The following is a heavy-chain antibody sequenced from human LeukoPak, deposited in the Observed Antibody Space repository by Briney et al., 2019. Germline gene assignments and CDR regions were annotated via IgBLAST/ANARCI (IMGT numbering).Heavy chain of an antibody. V-gene: IGHV3-23*01. CDR2: ISGSGGST. CDR1: GFTFSSYA. CDR3: AKDGYYDSSVIGGAFDI. D-gene: IGHD3-22*01. J-gene: IGHJ3*02. Sequence: GGSLRLSRAASGFTFSSYAMSWVRQAPGKGLEWVSAISGSGGSTYYADSVKGRFTISRDNSKNTLYLQMNSLRAEDTAVYYCAKDGYYDSSVIGGAFDIWGQGTMVTVSS.